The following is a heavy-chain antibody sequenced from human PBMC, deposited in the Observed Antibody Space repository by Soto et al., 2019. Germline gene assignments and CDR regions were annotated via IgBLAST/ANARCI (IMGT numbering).Heavy chain of an antibody. CDR2: IYYSGST. Sequence: PSETLSLTCTVSGGSISSYYWSWIRQPPGKGLEWIGYIYYSGSTNYNPSLKSRVTISVDTSKNQFSVKLSSVTAADTAVYYCARVWGLDYIDSWGQGTRVTVSS. D-gene: IGHD7-27*01. CDR1: GGSISSYY. J-gene: IGHJ4*02. V-gene: IGHV4-59*01. CDR3: ARVWGLDYIDS.